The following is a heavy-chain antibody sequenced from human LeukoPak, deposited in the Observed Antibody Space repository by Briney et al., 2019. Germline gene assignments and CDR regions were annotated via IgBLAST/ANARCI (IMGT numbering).Heavy chain of an antibody. Sequence: GGSLRLSCAASGFTVSSNYMSWVRQAPGKGLEWVSVIYSGSSTYYADSVKGRFTISRDNAKNTAYLQMNSLRDEDTAVYFCARDYAGSPDYWGQGTLVTVSA. CDR2: IYSGSST. CDR1: GFTVSSNY. J-gene: IGHJ4*02. V-gene: IGHV3-53*01. D-gene: IGHD3-10*01. CDR3: ARDYAGSPDY.